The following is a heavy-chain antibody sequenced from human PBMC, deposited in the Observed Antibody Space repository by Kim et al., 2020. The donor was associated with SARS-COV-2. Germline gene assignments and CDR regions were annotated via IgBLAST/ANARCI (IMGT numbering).Heavy chain of an antibody. CDR2: ISYDGSNK. Sequence: GGSLRLSCAASGFTFSSYAMHWVRQAPGKGLEWVAVISYDGSNKYYADSVKGRFTISRDNSKNTLYLQMNSLRAEDTAVYYCARSGSGSYLAPFDYWGQGTLVTVSS. CDR3: ARSGSGSYLAPFDY. CDR1: GFTFSSYA. J-gene: IGHJ4*02. V-gene: IGHV3-30*04. D-gene: IGHD1-26*01.